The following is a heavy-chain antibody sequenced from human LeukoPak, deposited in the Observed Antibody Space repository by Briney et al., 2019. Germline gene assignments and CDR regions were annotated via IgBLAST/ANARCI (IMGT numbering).Heavy chain of an antibody. D-gene: IGHD3-10*01. CDR2: IYPDDFDT. CDR3: VRSFGY. Sequence: GESLKISCKVSGYSFTNYWIGWVRQMSGKGLEWMGFIYPDDFDTTYSPSFRGQVTISADRSSSTAYLLWSSLEASDTAIYYCVRSFGYWGQGTLVTVSS. V-gene: IGHV5-51*01. CDR1: GYSFTNYW. J-gene: IGHJ4*02.